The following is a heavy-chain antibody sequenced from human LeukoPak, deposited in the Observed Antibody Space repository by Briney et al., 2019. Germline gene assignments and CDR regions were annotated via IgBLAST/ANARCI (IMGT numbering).Heavy chain of an antibody. CDR2: IIPIFGTA. V-gene: IGHV1-69*13. CDR1: GRTFSSYA. D-gene: IGHD2-15*01. J-gene: IGHJ4*02. Sequence: GASVKVSCKASGRTFSSYAISWVRQAPGQGLEWMGGIIPIFGTANYAQKFQGRVTITADESTSTAYMELSSLRSEDTAVYYCARGYCSGGSCYSRVSHFDYWGQGTLVTVSS. CDR3: ARGYCSGGSCYSRVSHFDY.